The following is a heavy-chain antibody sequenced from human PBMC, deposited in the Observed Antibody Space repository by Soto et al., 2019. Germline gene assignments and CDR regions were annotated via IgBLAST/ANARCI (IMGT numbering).Heavy chain of an antibody. CDR3: AKSGGEAELLILDY. CDR2: MNPSGDRT. CDR1: GYTFSSSY. V-gene: IGHV1-46*01. J-gene: IGHJ4*02. D-gene: IGHD1-7*01. Sequence: QVQLMQSGTEVKEPGASVNLSCKASGYTFSSSYIHWVRQAPGQGLEWMGIMNPSGDRTNYAQNFQGRVTMTRDTATSTVYMELSSLRSEDTAVYYCAKSGGEAELLILDYWGQGTRVTVSS.